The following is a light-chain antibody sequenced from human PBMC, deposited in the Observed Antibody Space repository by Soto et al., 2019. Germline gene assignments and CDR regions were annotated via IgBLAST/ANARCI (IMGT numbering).Light chain of an antibody. J-gene: IGLJ2*01. CDR1: SSNVGNNY. Sequence: QSVLTQPPSVSAAPGQKVTISCSGASSNVGNNYVSWHQQLPGTAPKLLIYDNTKRPSGIPDRFSGSKSGTSATLDTTGLQTGDEADYYCGTWDSSLSVVLFGGGTKLTVL. V-gene: IGLV1-51*01. CDR3: GTWDSSLSVVL. CDR2: DNT.